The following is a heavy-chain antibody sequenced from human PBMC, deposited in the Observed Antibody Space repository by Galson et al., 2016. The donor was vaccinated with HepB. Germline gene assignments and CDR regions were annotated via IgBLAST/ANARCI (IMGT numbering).Heavy chain of an antibody. J-gene: IGHJ6*02. CDR3: AREYDSIDYYYHYGMDV. CDR2: ITSSGSVM. Sequence: SLRLSCAASGFIFSDYYVSWIRQAPGKGLEWVSYITSSGSVMYYADSVKGRFTISRDNAKNSLYLQMNSLRAEDTAVYYCAREYDSIDYYYHYGMDVWGQGTTVTVSS. V-gene: IGHV3-11*01. CDR1: GFIFSDYY. D-gene: IGHD3-22*01.